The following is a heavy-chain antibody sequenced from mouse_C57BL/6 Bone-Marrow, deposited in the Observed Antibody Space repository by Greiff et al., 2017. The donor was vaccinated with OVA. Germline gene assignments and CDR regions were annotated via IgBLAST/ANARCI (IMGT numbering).Heavy chain of an antibody. J-gene: IGHJ4*01. D-gene: IGHD1-1*02. CDR2: ISSGGSYT. V-gene: IGHV5-6*02. CDR1: GFTFSSYG. Sequence: DVKLVESGGDLVKPGGSLKLSCAASGFTFSSYGMSWVRQTPDKRLEWVATISSGGSYTYYPDSVEGRFTISRDNAKNTLYLQMSSLKSEDTAMYYCAREYYGRAMDYWGQGTSVTVSS. CDR3: AREYYGRAMDY.